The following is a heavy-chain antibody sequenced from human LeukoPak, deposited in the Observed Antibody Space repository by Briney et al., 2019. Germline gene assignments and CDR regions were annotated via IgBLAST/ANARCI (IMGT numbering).Heavy chain of an antibody. D-gene: IGHD5-18*01. CDR1: GFTFSGYG. CDR3: AKMVDTAMVLGDY. V-gene: IGHV3-30*02. J-gene: IGHJ4*02. CDR2: IRYDGSNK. Sequence: GGSLRLSCAASGFTFSGYGMHWVRQAPGKGLEWVAFIRYDGSNKYYADSVKGRFTISRDNSKNTLYLQMNSLRAEDTAVYYCAKMVDTAMVLGDYWGQGTLVTVSS.